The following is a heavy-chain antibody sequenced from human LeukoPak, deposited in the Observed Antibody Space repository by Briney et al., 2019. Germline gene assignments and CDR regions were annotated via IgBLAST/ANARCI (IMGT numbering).Heavy chain of an antibody. D-gene: IGHD3-10*01. CDR3: ARAVLLWLGELFGGADY. J-gene: IGHJ4*02. CDR1: GFIVNTYY. CDR2: IYSDGST. V-gene: IGHV3-66*02. Sequence: GGSLRLSCAVSGFIVNTYYMSWVRQAPGKGLERVSIIYSDGSTYYADSVKGRFTISRDTSKNTLYLQMNSLRAEDTAVYYCARAVLLWLGELFGGADYWGQGTLVTVSS.